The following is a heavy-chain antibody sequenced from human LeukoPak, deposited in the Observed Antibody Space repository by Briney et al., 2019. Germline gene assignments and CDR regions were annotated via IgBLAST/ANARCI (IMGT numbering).Heavy chain of an antibody. Sequence: SETLSLTCAVYGGSFSGYYWSWIRQPPGKGLEWIGEINHSGSTNYNPSLKSRVTISVDTSKNQFSLKLSSVTAADTAVYYCARGAPVTREGFDYWGQGTLVTVSS. J-gene: IGHJ4*02. D-gene: IGHD4-17*01. CDR3: ARGAPVTREGFDY. V-gene: IGHV4-34*01. CDR1: GGSFSGYY. CDR2: INHSGST.